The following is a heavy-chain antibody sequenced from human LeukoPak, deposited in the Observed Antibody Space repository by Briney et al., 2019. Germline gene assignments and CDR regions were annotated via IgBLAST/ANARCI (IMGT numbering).Heavy chain of an antibody. J-gene: IGHJ4*02. CDR1: GGSFSGYY. CDR3: ASGGWLRIFDY. Sequence: SETLSPTCAVYGGSFSGYYWSWIRQPPGKGLEWIGEINHSGSTNYNPSLKSRVTISVDTSKNQFSLKLSSVTAADTAVYYCASGGWLRIFDYWGQGTLVTVST. V-gene: IGHV4-34*01. D-gene: IGHD5-12*01. CDR2: INHSGST.